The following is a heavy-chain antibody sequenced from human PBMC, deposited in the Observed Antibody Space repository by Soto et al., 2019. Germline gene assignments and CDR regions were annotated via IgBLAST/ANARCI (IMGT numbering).Heavy chain of an antibody. J-gene: IGHJ6*02. CDR1: GYTFTGYY. V-gene: IGHV1-2*04. CDR2: INPNSGGT. CDR3: AIEDIVVVPAAPPYYYGMDV. Sequence: ASVKVSCKASGYTFTGYYMHWVRQAPGQGLEWMGWINPNSGGTNYAQKFQGWVTMTRDTSISTAYMELSRLRSDDTAVYYCAIEDIVVVPAAPPYYYGMDVWGQGTTVTVSS. D-gene: IGHD2-2*01.